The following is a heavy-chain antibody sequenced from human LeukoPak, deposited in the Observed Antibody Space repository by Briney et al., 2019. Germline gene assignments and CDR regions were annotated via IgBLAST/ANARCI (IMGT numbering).Heavy chain of an antibody. Sequence: SETLSLTCTVSGGSISSSSYYWGWIRQPPGKGLEWIGHIYTSGTTNYNPSLKSRVTILLDTSKNQFSLNLNSVTAADTAIYYCARMFEYWGQGTLVTVSS. CDR3: ARMFEY. V-gene: IGHV4-61*05. J-gene: IGHJ4*02. CDR2: IYTSGTT. CDR1: GGSISSSSYY.